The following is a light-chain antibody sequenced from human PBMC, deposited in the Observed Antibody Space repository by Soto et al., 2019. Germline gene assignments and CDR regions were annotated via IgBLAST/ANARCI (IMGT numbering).Light chain of an antibody. J-gene: IGLJ2*01. V-gene: IGLV2-14*01. CDR3: ASYTRTTTLV. CDR1: ISDIGGYNF. Sequence: QSVLTQPASVSGSPGQSITISCTGTISDIGGYNFISWYQHHPGKATKHVIYDVNNRPSGISYRFSGSKSGNTASLTISGLQAEDEADYYCASYTRTTTLVFGGGTKVTVL. CDR2: DVN.